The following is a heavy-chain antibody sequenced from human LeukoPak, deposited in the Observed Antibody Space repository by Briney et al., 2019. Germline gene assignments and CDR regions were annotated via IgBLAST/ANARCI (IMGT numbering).Heavy chain of an antibody. V-gene: IGHV3-53*01. Sequence: PGGSLRLSCAASGFPVSSNYMSWVRQAPGKGLEWVSIIYSGGTSYYADSVKGRFTISRDNSKNTLYLQMNSLRAEDTAVYYCARWGGATNFDYWGQGTLVAVSS. J-gene: IGHJ4*02. D-gene: IGHD3-10*01. CDR3: ARWGGATNFDY. CDR1: GFPVSSNY. CDR2: IYSGGTS.